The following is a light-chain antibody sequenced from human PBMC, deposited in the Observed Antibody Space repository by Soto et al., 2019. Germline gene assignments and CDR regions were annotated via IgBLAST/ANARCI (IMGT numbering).Light chain of an antibody. CDR1: QSINSW. Sequence: LQMTQSPSTLSASVGDRVTITCRASQSINSWVAWFQQKPGKAPKVLIYDASTLESGVPSRFSGSGSGTEFTHTIDSLQPDDVATYYCQRYNAFSQTFGQGTKVDIK. CDR3: QRYNAFSQT. CDR2: DAS. J-gene: IGKJ1*01. V-gene: IGKV1-5*01.